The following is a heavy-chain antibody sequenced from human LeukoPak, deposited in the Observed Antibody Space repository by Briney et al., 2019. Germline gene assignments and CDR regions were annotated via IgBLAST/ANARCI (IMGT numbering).Heavy chain of an antibody. D-gene: IGHD4-17*01. CDR2: IYYSGST. Sequence: SETLSLTCTVSGGSISSSSHYWGWIRQPPGKGLEWIGTIYYSGSTYYTPSLKSRVTISVDTSKNQFSLKLSSVTAADTAVYYCARTYYGAIDYWGQGTLVTVSS. CDR1: GGSISSSSHY. CDR3: ARTYYGAIDY. J-gene: IGHJ4*02. V-gene: IGHV4-39*01.